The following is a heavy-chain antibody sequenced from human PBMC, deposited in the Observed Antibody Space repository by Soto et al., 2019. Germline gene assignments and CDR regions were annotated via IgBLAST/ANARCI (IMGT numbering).Heavy chain of an antibody. CDR3: ASRLSPSDVTN. D-gene: IGHD6-6*01. CDR1: GFTFSSYA. J-gene: IGHJ4*02. V-gene: IGHV3-23*01. CDR2: ISGSGGST. Sequence: EVQLLESGGGLVQPGGSLRLSCAASGFTFSSYAMSWVRQAPGKGLEWVSAISGSGGSTYYADSVKGRCTISRDNSKNPVYLQMNSLRAEDTAVFYGASRLSPSDVTNWGQGTLVTVSS.